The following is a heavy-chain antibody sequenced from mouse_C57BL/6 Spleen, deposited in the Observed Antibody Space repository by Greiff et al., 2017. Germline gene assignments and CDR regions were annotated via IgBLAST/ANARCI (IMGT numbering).Heavy chain of an antibody. J-gene: IGHJ2*01. D-gene: IGHD4-1*01. Sequence: EVQLQESGPGLVKPSQSLSLTCSVTGYSITSGYYWNWIRQFPGKKLEWMGYISYDGSNNYNPSLKNRISITRDTSKNQFFLKLNSVTTEDTATYYCARERANWGYFDYWGQGTTLTVSS. V-gene: IGHV3-6*01. CDR2: ISYDGSN. CDR1: GYSITSGYY. CDR3: ARERANWGYFDY.